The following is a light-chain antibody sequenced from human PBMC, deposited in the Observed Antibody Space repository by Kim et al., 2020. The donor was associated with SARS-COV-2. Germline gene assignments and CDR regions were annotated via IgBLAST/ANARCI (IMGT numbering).Light chain of an antibody. V-gene: IGLV1-40*01. CDR1: STDVGACSH. CDR2: GYT. Sequence: QSLPISCTGTSTDVGACSHVAWYQQLPGTAPELLIYGYTNRPSGVPDRFSGSKSGTSASLAITGLQAEDEADYYCHSYDTSRSGWVFGGGTQLTVL. J-gene: IGLJ3*02. CDR3: HSYDTSRSGWV.